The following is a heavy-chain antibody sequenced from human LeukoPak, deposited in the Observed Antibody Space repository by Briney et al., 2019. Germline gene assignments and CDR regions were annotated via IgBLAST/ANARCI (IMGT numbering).Heavy chain of an antibody. Sequence: GGSLRLSCTASGFSINSYGMHWVRQAPGKGLEWVAVIWYDGSNENYADSVKGRFTISRDNSKNTLYLQMNSLRAEDTAVYYCARRGITIFGVVIVWGQGTLVTVSS. CDR2: IWYDGSNE. CDR1: GFSINSYG. J-gene: IGHJ4*02. V-gene: IGHV3-33*01. CDR3: ARRGITIFGVVIV. D-gene: IGHD3-3*01.